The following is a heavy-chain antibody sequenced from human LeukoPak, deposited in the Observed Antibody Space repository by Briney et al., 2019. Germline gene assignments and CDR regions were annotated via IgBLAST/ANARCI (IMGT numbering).Heavy chain of an antibody. J-gene: IGHJ3*02. D-gene: IGHD4-23*01. CDR3: ARAGGNTDAFDI. CDR2: ISSSSSYI. Sequence: GGSLRLSCAASGFTFSIYSMNWVRQAPGKGLEWVSSISSSSSYIYYADSVKGRFTISRDNAKNSLYLQMNGLRAEDTAVYYCARAGGNTDAFDIWGQGTMATVYS. V-gene: IGHV3-21*01. CDR1: GFTFSIYS.